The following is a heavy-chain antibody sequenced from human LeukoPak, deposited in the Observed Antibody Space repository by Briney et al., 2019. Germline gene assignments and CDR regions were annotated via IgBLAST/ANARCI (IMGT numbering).Heavy chain of an antibody. CDR3: ARVIVAVVGQSDHFDS. D-gene: IGHD6-19*01. J-gene: IGHJ4*02. CDR2: VEGDARSQ. Sequence: GGSLRLSCTASGFSLRNYWMTWVRQGPGKGREWVANVEGDARSQYYGDPVKGRFTISRDNAKNSLYLQMDSLRAEDTAIYYCARVIVAVVGQSDHFDSWGPGTVVTVSS. V-gene: IGHV3-7*05. CDR1: GFSLRNYW.